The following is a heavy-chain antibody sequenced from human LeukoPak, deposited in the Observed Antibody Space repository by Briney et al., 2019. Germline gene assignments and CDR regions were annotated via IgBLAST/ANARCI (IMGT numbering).Heavy chain of an antibody. CDR2: INPKSGGT. V-gene: IGHV1-2*02. CDR1: GYSFNDYY. J-gene: IGHJ4*02. D-gene: IGHD3-10*01. CDR3: ARDFVGGGSAGGY. Sequence: ASVKVSCKASGYSFNDYYMHWVRQAPGQGLEWMGWINPKSGGTNFAHKFQGRVALTTDMSMSTAYMELSALRSDDTAVYYCARDFVGGGSAGGYWGQGTLVTVSS.